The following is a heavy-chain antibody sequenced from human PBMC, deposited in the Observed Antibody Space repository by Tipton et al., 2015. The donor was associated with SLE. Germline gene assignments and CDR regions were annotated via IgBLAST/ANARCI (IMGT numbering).Heavy chain of an antibody. CDR3: ARRHKGSSFDY. J-gene: IGHJ4*02. CDR2: IYYSGST. V-gene: IGHV4-59*01. Sequence: TLSLTCTVSGGSISSYYWSWIRQPPGKGLEWIGYIYYSGSTNYNPSLKSRVTISVDTSKNQFSLKLSSVTAADTAVYYCARRHKGSSFDYWGQGTLVTVPS. CDR1: GGSISSYY.